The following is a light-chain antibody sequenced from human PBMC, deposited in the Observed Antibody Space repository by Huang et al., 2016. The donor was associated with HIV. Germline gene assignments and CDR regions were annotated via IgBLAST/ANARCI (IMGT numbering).Light chain of an antibody. CDR3: QQSFSTPWT. Sequence: IQMTQSPSSLAAYVGDRVTISCRASQSITTSLNWYQQKIGKAPKLVIYATSTLQSGVPSRFSGSGSGTDFSLSIDTLQPEDFATYYGQQSFSTPWTFGQGTRVES. V-gene: IGKV1-39*01. CDR1: QSITTS. CDR2: ATS. J-gene: IGKJ1*01.